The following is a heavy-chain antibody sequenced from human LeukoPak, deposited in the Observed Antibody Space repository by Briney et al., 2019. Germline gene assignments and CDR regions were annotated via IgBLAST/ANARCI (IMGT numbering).Heavy chain of an antibody. J-gene: IGHJ4*02. CDR3: ARSRTGSGFLFDY. V-gene: IGHV1-2*02. CDR2: INPNSGGT. CDR1: GYSFTDCY. D-gene: IGHD3-10*01. Sequence: EAAGKVSCKAAGYSFTDCYMHLVRQAPGQGLGLMGWINPNSGGTNYAQKFQGRVTMNRATSIRTAYMELSRLPSDDTAMSYCARSRTGSGFLFDYWGQGTLVTVSS.